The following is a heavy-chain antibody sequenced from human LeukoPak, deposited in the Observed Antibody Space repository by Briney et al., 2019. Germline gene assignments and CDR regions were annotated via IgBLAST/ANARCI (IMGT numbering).Heavy chain of an antibody. CDR1: GGSISSSSYY. J-gene: IGHJ5*02. CDR2: IYYSGST. Sequence: SETLSLTCTVSGGSISSSSYYWGWIRQPPGKGLEWIGSIYYSGSTYYNPSLKSRVTISVDTSKNQFSLKLSSVTAADTAVYYCARTLSLITFGGVIVTWGQGTLVTVSS. D-gene: IGHD3-16*02. V-gene: IGHV4-39*01. CDR3: ARTLSLITFGGVIVT.